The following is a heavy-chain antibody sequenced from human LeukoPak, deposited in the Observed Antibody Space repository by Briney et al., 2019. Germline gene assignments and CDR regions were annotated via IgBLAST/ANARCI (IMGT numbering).Heavy chain of an antibody. J-gene: IGHJ3*02. CDR3: AMRLVGPGAFGI. CDR1: GGSISSNTYF. D-gene: IGHD2-8*02. CDR2: IYSSGRT. V-gene: IGHV4-61*02. Sequence: SETLSLTCTVSGGSISSNTYFYNWIRQPAGKGLEGIVRIYSSGRTDYNPSLKSRVTISVDTSKNQFSLKLTSVTAADMAVYYCAMRLVGPGAFGIWGQGTMVTVSS.